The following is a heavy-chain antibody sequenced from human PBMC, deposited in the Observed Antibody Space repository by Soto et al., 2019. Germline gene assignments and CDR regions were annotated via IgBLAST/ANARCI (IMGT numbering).Heavy chain of an antibody. Sequence: PGGSLRLSCAASVFTFNNYVLNWVRQAPGMGLEWVSGISTSGGSTYYSDSVKGRFTISRENSQTTLYLQMNSLRPEDTAVYYCAFKGTFHWYYWGQGTLVTVSS. J-gene: IGHJ4*02. CDR2: ISTSGGST. CDR3: AFKGTFHWYY. CDR1: VFTFNNYV. D-gene: IGHD1-20*01. V-gene: IGHV3-23*01.